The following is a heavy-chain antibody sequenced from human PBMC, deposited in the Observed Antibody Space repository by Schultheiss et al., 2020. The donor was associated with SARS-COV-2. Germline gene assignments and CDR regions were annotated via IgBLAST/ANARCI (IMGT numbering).Heavy chain of an antibody. Sequence: GGSLRLSCAASGFTFSSYAMHWVRQAPGKGLEWVAVIWYDGSNKYYADSVKGRFTISRDNSKNTLYLQMNSLRAEDTAVYYCATAGDGMDVWGQGTTVTVSS. V-gene: IGHV3-30*04. J-gene: IGHJ6*02. CDR2: IWYDGSNK. CDR3: ATAGDGMDV. D-gene: IGHD3-10*01. CDR1: GFTFSSYA.